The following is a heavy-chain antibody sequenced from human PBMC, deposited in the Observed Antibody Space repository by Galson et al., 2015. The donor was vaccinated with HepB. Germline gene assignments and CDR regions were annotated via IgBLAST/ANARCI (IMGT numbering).Heavy chain of an antibody. CDR2: IKSKTDGGTT. V-gene: IGHV3-15*07. CDR3: TTGDTAAAGTLGNYYYYGMDV. J-gene: IGHJ6*02. Sequence: SLRLSCAASGFTFSNAWMNWVRQAPGKGLEWVGRIKSKTDGGTTDYAAPVKGRFTISRDDSKNTLYLQMNSLKTEDTAVYYCTTGDTAAAGTLGNYYYYGMDVWGQGTTVTVSS. CDR1: GFTFSNAW. D-gene: IGHD6-13*01.